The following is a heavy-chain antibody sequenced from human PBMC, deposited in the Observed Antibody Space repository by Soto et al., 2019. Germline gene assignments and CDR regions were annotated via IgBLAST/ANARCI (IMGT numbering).Heavy chain of an antibody. CDR3: ARFTYKSGFNWFDP. V-gene: IGHV4-59*01. D-gene: IGHD5-12*01. J-gene: IGHJ5*02. Sequence: QVQLQETGPGLVKPSETLSLTCTVSGAPINSDYWSWIRQSPGKGLEWIGYIYHIGSTDYNPSLKSRVTISIDKSKNQFSLNLRSVTAADTAVYFCARFTYKSGFNWFDPWGQGTQVTASS. CDR1: GAPINSDY. CDR2: IYHIGST.